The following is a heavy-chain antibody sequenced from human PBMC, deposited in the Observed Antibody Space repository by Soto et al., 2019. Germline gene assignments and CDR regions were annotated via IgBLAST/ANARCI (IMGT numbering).Heavy chain of an antibody. CDR1: GFSLSTSGMC. D-gene: IGHD1-26*01. Sequence: SGPTLVNPTPALTLTCTFSGFSLSTSGMCVSWIRQPPGKALEWLAVIEWDDDNYYSTSLKTRLTISKDTSKNLVVLTMTNMDPVDTATYYCARIPSTSPWEYGMDVWGQGTTVTVSS. V-gene: IGHV2-70*01. CDR2: IEWDDDN. CDR3: ARIPSTSPWEYGMDV. J-gene: IGHJ6*02.